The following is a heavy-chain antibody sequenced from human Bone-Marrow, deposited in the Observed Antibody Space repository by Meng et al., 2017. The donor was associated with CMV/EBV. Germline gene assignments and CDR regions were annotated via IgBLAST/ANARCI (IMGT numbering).Heavy chain of an antibody. CDR3: ARVGDRYYYYYGMDV. D-gene: IGHD3-16*01. CDR2: INSDGSST. J-gene: IGHJ6*02. V-gene: IGHV3-74*01. Sequence: GGSLRLSCAASGFTFSSYWMHWVRQAPGKGLVWVSRINSDGSSTSYADSVKGRFTISRDNAKNTLYLQMNSLRAEDTAVYYCARVGDRYYYYYGMDVWGQGNTVTVAS. CDR1: GFTFSSYW.